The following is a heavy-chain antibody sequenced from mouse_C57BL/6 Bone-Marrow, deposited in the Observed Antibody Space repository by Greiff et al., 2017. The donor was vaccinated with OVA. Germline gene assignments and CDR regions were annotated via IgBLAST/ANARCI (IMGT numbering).Heavy chain of an antibody. D-gene: IGHD2-4*01. CDR2: IDPSDSYT. CDR3: ARGLRWFAY. Sequence: QVQLQQPGAELVKPGASVKLSCKASGYTFTSYWMQWVKQRPGQGLEWIGEIDPSDSYTNYNQKFKGKATWTVDTSSSTAYMQLSSLTSEDSAVYYCARGLRWFAYWGQGTLVTVSA. CDR1: GYTFTSYW. J-gene: IGHJ3*01. V-gene: IGHV1-50*01.